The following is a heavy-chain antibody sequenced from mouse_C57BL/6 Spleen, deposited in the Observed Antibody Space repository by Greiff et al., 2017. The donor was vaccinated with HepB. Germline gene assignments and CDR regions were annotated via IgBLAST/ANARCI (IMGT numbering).Heavy chain of an antibody. CDR3: ARGDYYGSGFAY. D-gene: IGHD1-1*01. CDR2: IYPGDGDT. V-gene: IGHV1-82*01. J-gene: IGHJ3*01. Sequence: QVHVKQSGPELVKPGASVKISCKASGYAFSSSWMNWVKQRPGKGLEWIGRIYPGDGDTNYNGKFKGKATLTADKSSSTAYMQLSSLTSEDSAVYFCARGDYYGSGFAYWGQGTLVTVSA. CDR1: GYAFSSSW.